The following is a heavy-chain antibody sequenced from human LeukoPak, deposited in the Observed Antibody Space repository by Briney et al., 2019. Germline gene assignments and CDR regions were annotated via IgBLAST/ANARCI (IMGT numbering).Heavy chain of an antibody. Sequence: PGGSLRLSCAASGLPFSSYTMNWVRQAPGKGLEWVASLSSTYRYIYYGDSVKGRFTVSRDNAGSSLFLQMNSLRAEDTAVYYCAREDRELFDSWGQGTLVTVSS. D-gene: IGHD1-7*01. CDR2: LSSTYRYI. J-gene: IGHJ4*02. CDR3: AREDRELFDS. V-gene: IGHV3-21*01. CDR1: GLPFSSYT.